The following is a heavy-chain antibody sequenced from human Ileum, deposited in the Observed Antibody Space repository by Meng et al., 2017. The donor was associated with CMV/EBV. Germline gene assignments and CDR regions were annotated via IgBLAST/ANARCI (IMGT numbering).Heavy chain of an antibody. CDR3: ARDPISGEVYRGFDP. CDR1: GGTFSGYY. D-gene: IGHD3-3*01. Sequence: VYGGTFSGYYWTLIRQPPGEGLEWIGDVTLSGSTNYNPSLKSRVTISADTSKNQFSLRLSSVTAADTAVYYCARDPISGEVYRGFDPWGQGTLVTVSS. J-gene: IGHJ5*02. CDR2: VTLSGST. V-gene: IGHV4-34*01.